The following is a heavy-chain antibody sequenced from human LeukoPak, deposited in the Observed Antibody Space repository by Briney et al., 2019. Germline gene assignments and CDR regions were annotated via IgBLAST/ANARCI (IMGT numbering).Heavy chain of an antibody. CDR2: IYYSGST. CDR1: GGSISSYY. V-gene: IGHV4-59*01. D-gene: IGHD6-19*01. Sequence: SETLSLTCTVSGGSISSYYWSWIRQPPGKGLEWIGYIYYSGSTNYNPSLKSRVTISVDTSKNQFSLKLSSVTAADTAVYYRARGEGAVAGYDYWGQGTLVTVSS. J-gene: IGHJ4*02. CDR3: ARGEGAVAGYDY.